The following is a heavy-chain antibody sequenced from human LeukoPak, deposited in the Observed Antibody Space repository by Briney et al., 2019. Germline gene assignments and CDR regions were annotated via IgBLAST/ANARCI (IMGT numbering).Heavy chain of an antibody. D-gene: IGHD6-19*01. CDR2: IKSKTDGGTT. J-gene: IGHJ4*02. CDR3: TTDDAPRGGWSFDF. Sequence: GSLRLSCAASGFTFSSYWMHWVRQAPGKGLEWVGRIKSKTDGGTTDYAAPVKGRFTISRDDSKNTLYLQINSLKTEDTAVYYCTTDDAPRGGWSFDFWGQGTLVTVSS. CDR1: GFTFSSYW. V-gene: IGHV3-15*01.